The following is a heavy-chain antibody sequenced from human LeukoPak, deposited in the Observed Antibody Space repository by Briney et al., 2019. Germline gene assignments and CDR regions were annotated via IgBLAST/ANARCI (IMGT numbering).Heavy chain of an antibody. CDR3: ARDADTSAFYWYFDL. CDR2: MWADGSKT. V-gene: IGHV3-33*01. D-gene: IGHD1-26*01. Sequence: GGSLRLSCTTSGFPLSNYGMHWVRQAPGKGLELVALMWADGSKTSYANSVKGRFTISRDISRNTLYLQMNSLRAEDTALYHCARDADTSAFYWYFDLWGRGTLVTASS. J-gene: IGHJ2*01. CDR1: GFPLSNYG.